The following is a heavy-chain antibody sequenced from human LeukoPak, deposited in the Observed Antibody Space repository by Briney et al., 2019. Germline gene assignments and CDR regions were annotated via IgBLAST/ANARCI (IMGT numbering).Heavy chain of an antibody. D-gene: IGHD6-6*01. J-gene: IGHJ4*02. CDR1: GYTFTGYY. CDR3: ARALGVAARPPLKY. CDR2: ISPNSGGT. Sequence: ASVKVSCKASGYTFTGYYMHWVRQAPGQGLEWMGWISPNSGGTNYAQKFQGRVTMTRDTSISTAYMELSRLRSDDTAVYYCARALGVAARPPLKYWGQGTLVTVSS. V-gene: IGHV1-2*02.